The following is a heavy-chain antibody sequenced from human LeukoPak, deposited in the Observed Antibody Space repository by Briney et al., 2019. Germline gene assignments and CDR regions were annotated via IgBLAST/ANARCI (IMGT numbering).Heavy chain of an antibody. CDR3: ARVIAAAGTDWFDP. V-gene: IGHV4-30-2*01. D-gene: IGHD6-13*01. J-gene: IGHJ5*02. CDR2: IYHSGST. CDR1: GGSISSGGYS. Sequence: SETLSLTCAVSGGSISSGGYSWSWIRQPPGKGLEWIGYIYHSGSTYYNPSLKSRVTISVDRSKNQFSLKLSSVTAADTAVYYRARVIAAAGTDWFDPWGQGTLVTVSS.